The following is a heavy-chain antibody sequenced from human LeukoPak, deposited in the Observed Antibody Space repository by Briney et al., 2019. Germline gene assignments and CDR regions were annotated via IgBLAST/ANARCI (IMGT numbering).Heavy chain of an antibody. CDR2: ISGNGGST. CDR1: GFTFRNYA. Sequence: PGGSLRLSCAGSGFTFRNYAMNWVRQAPGKGLEWVSAISGNGGSTYYADSVKGRFTISRDNSKNTLYLQMNSLRAEDTAVYYCAKVFLACYDCIGYVDYWGQGTL. D-gene: IGHD3-22*01. V-gene: IGHV3-23*01. CDR3: AKVFLACYDCIGYVDY. J-gene: IGHJ4*02.